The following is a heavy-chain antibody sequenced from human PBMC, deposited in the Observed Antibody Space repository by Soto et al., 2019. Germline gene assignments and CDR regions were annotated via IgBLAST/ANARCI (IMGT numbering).Heavy chain of an antibody. CDR2: ISGNGATT. D-gene: IGHD6-19*01. CDR1: GVAFSFYS. CDR3: AKDRGGFTSGWEFFDF. J-gene: IGHJ4*02. V-gene: IGHV3-23*01. Sequence: EVALLVSGGGLVQPGGSLRLSCEVSGVAFSFYSMSWVRQAPGKGLEWVASISGNGATTYYAASGKGRFTFSRDNSKNTVHLQMNSLRGEDTAVYYCAKDRGGFTSGWEFFDFWGQGTLVTVSS.